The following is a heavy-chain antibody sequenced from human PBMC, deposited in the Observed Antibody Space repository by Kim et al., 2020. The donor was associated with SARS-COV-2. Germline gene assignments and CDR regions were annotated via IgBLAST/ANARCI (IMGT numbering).Heavy chain of an antibody. CDR2: ISYDGSNK. V-gene: IGHV3-30*18. Sequence: GGSLRLSCAASGFTFNSYGMHWVRQAPGKGLEWVAVISYDGSNKYYADSVKGRFTISRDNSKNTLYLQMNSLRAEDTAVYYCAKDRRSSDYLSLFDYWGQGTLVTVSS. J-gene: IGHJ4*02. CDR1: GFTFNSYG. CDR3: AKDRRSSDYLSLFDY. D-gene: IGHD4-17*01.